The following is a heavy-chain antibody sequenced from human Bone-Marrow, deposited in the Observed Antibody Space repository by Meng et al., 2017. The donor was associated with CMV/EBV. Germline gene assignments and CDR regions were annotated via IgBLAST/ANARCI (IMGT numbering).Heavy chain of an antibody. Sequence: SETLSLTCAVYGGSFSGYYWSWIRQPPGKGPEWIGEINHSGSTNYNPSLKSRVTISVDTSKNQFSLKLSSVTAADTAVYYCARGRGHGYSYASYYYGMDVWGQGTTVTVSS. CDR2: INHSGST. CDR3: ARGRGHGYSYASYYYGMDV. J-gene: IGHJ6*02. CDR1: GGSFSGYY. D-gene: IGHD5-18*01. V-gene: IGHV4-34*01.